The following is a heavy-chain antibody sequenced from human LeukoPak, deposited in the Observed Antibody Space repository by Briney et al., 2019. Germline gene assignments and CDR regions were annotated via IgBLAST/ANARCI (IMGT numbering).Heavy chain of an antibody. V-gene: IGHV1-46*01. CDR1: GYTFTGYY. D-gene: IGHD3-22*01. Sequence: ASVKVSCKASGYTFTGYYMHWVRQAPGQGLEWMGIINPSGGSTSYAQKFQGRVTMTRDTSTSTVYMELSSLRSEDTAVYYCARDGSYYYDSSGFDPWGQGTLVTVSS. CDR2: INPSGGST. J-gene: IGHJ5*02. CDR3: ARDGSYYYDSSGFDP.